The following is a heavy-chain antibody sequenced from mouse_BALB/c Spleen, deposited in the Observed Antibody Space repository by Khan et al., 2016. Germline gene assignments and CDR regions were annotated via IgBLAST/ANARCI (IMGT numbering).Heavy chain of an antibody. CDR1: GYSITSDYA. J-gene: IGHJ4*01. V-gene: IGHV3-2*02. CDR3: ASTPAAYYAMDY. Sequence: EVQLQESGPGLVKPSQSLSLTCTVTGYSITSDYAWNWIRQFPGNKLEWMGYISYSGSTRYYPSLKSRVSITRDTSKNQFFLQLNSVTTEDTGTXRCASTPAAYYAMDYWGQGTSVTVSS. CDR2: ISYSGST.